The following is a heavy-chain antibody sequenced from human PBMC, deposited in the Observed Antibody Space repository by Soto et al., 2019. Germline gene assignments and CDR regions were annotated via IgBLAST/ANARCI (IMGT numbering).Heavy chain of an antibody. D-gene: IGHD1-26*01. CDR1: GFHFSSYG. CDR2: ISYDGSNK. V-gene: IGHV3-30*03. Sequence: QVQLVESGGGVVQPGRSLRLSCAASGFHFSSYGMHWVREAPGKGLEWVAVISYDGSNKYYADSVKGRFTISRDNSASTRYLQLNSLRPEDTALYYCVGSQYYFDYRGQGTLVTVST. J-gene: IGHJ4*02. CDR3: VGSQYYFDY.